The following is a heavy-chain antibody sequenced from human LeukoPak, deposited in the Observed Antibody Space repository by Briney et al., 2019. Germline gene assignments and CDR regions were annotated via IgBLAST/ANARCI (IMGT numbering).Heavy chain of an antibody. CDR3: ARAREYAFDL. D-gene: IGHD3-10*01. CDR2: ISSSGSTI. J-gene: IGHJ3*01. Sequence: GGSLRLSCAASGFTFSSYEMNWVRQAPGKGLEWVSYISSSGSTIYHADSVKGRFTISRDNAKNSLYLQMNSLRAEDTAVYYCARAREYAFDLWGQETMVTVSS. V-gene: IGHV3-48*03. CDR1: GFTFSSYE.